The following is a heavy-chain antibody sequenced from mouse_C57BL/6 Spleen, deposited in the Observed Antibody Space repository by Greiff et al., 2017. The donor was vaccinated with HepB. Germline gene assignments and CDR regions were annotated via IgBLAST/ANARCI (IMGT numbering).Heavy chain of an antibody. Sequence: VKVVESGAELVRPGASVKLSCKASGYTFTDYYINWVKQRPGQGLEWIARIYPGSGNTYYNEKFKGKATLTAEKSSSTAYMQLSSLTSEDSAVYFCARVGDAMDYWGQGTSVTVSS. J-gene: IGHJ4*01. CDR2: IYPGSGNT. V-gene: IGHV1-76*01. CDR1: GYTFTDYY. CDR3: ARVGDAMDY.